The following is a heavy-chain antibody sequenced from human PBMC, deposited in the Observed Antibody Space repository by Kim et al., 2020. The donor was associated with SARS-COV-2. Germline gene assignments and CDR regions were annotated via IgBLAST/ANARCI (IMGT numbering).Heavy chain of an antibody. CDR3: AGAKVLRYFDWLLPYGMDV. D-gene: IGHD3-9*01. V-gene: IGHV4-34*01. CDR2: INHSGST. CDR1: GGSFSGYY. Sequence: SETLSLTCAVYGGSFSGYYWSWIRQPPGKGLEWIGEINHSGSTNYNPSLKSRVTISVDTSKNQFSLKLSSVTAADTAVYYCAGAKVLRYFDWLLPYGMDV. J-gene: IGHJ6*01.